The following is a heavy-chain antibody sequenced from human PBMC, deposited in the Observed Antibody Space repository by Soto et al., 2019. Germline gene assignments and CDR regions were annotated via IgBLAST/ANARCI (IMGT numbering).Heavy chain of an antibody. J-gene: IGHJ6*02. Sequence: SETLSLTCTVSGDSISSGGYYWSWIRQHPGKGLEWIGYIYHSGSSYYNPSLKSRVTISVDTSQNQFYLQLTSVTAADTAVYYCARDQEVNYADVGGPEDYYGLDVWGRGTTVTVSS. CDR3: ARDQEVNYADVGGPEDYYGLDV. CDR2: IYHSGSS. V-gene: IGHV4-31*03. D-gene: IGHD4-17*01. CDR1: GDSISSGGYY.